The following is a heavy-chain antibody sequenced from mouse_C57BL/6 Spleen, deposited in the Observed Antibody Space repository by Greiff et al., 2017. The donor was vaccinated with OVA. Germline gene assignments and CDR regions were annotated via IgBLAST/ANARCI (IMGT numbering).Heavy chain of an antibody. Sequence: DVKLQESGPGLVKPSQSLSLTCSVTGYSITSGYYWNWIRQFPGNKLEWMGYISYDGSNNYNPSLKNRISITRDTSKNQFFLKLNSVTTEDTATYYCARPGSNYGWFAYWGQGTLVTVSA. CDR2: ISYDGSN. J-gene: IGHJ3*01. D-gene: IGHD2-5*01. V-gene: IGHV3-6*01. CDR3: ARPGSNYGWFAY. CDR1: GYSITSGYY.